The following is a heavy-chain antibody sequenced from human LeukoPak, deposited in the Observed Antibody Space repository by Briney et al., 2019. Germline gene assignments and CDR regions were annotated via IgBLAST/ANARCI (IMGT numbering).Heavy chain of an antibody. Sequence: GGSLRLSCAASGFTFSSYGMHWVRQAPGKGLEGVAVIWYDGSNKYYADSVKGRFTISRDNSKNTLYLQMNSLRAEDTAVYYCARDGNYYGSGSCGYWGQGTLVTGSS. CDR3: ARDGNYYGSGSCGY. D-gene: IGHD3-10*01. V-gene: IGHV3-33*01. CDR2: IWYDGSNK. CDR1: GFTFSSYG. J-gene: IGHJ4*02.